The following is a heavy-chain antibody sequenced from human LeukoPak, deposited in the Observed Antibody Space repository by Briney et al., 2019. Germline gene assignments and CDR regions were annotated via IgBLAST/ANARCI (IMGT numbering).Heavy chain of an antibody. V-gene: IGHV3-66*01. CDR1: GFTVSSNY. CDR2: IYSGGST. Sequence: GGSLRLSCAASGFTVSSNYMSWVRQAPGKGLEWVSVIYSGGSTYYADSVKGRFTISRDNSKNTLYLRMNSLGAEDTAMYFCARDTTATGSWYDAFDIWGQGTVVTVSS. D-gene: IGHD6-13*01. CDR3: ARDTTATGSWYDAFDI. J-gene: IGHJ3*02.